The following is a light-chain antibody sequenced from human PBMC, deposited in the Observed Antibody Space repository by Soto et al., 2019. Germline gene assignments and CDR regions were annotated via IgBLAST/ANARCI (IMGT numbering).Light chain of an antibody. Sequence: IVFTQSTVTLHSSPGRKAILSFRPSQSVSSNYLAGYQQKPGQAPRLLIYDTFSRASDIQDRFSGSGSGTDFTLTINNIDPEDFAVYYCQQRSNWPITFGQGTRLEI. J-gene: IGKJ5*01. CDR2: DTF. CDR1: QSVSSNY. CDR3: QQRSNWPIT. V-gene: IGKV3D-20*02.